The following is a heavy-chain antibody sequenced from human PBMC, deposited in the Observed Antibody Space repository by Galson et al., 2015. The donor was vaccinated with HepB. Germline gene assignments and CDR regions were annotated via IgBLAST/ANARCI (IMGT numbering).Heavy chain of an antibody. Sequence: SLRLSCAASGFTFSSYWMSWVRQAPGKGLEWVANIKQDGSEKYYVDSVKGRFTISRDNAKNSPYLQMNSLRAEDTAVYYCARDRSSGWYSGVGFDPWGQGTLVTVSS. CDR2: IKQDGSEK. CDR3: ARDRSSGWYSGVGFDP. J-gene: IGHJ5*02. CDR1: GFTFSSYW. D-gene: IGHD6-19*01. V-gene: IGHV3-7*03.